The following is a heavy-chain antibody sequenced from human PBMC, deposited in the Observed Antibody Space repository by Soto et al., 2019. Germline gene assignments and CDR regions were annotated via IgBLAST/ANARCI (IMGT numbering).Heavy chain of an antibody. Sequence: LQLQESCPGLVKPSETLSLTCTVSGGSISSSSYYWGWIRQPPEKGLEWIGSIYYSGSTYYNPSLKSRVTISVDTSKTQFSLKLSSVTAADTAVYYCARQNYDILTGRPANWFDPWGQGTLVTVSS. J-gene: IGHJ5*02. CDR3: ARQNYDILTGRPANWFDP. D-gene: IGHD3-9*01. CDR1: GGSISSSSYY. CDR2: IYYSGST. V-gene: IGHV4-39*01.